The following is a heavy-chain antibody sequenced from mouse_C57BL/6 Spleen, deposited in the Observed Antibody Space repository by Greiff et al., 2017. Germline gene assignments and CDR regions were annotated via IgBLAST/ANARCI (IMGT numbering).Heavy chain of an antibody. CDR1: GFSLTSYG. CDR3: GRTGLGRYFDV. J-gene: IGHJ1*03. CDR2: IWSGGST. Sequence: QVQLQQSGPGLVQPSQSLSITCTASGFSLTSYGVHWVRQSPGKGLEWLGVIWSGGSTDYNAAFISRLSISKDNSKSQVFFKMNSLQADDTAIDCCGRTGLGRYFDVWGTGTTVTVSS. V-gene: IGHV2-2*01. D-gene: IGHD4-1*01.